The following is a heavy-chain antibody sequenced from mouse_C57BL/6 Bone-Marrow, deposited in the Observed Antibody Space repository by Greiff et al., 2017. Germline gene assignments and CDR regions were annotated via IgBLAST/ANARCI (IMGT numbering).Heavy chain of an antibody. V-gene: IGHV1-81*01. CDR1: GYTFTSYG. CDR3: ARYDGYYVPYYYAMDY. CDR2: IYPRSGNT. J-gene: IGHJ4*01. D-gene: IGHD2-3*01. Sequence: QVQLQQPGAELVRPGASVKLSCKASGYTFTSYGIRWVKQRTGQGLEWIGEIYPRSGNTYYNEKVKGKATLTADKSSSTAYMELSSLTSEDSAVYFCARYDGYYVPYYYAMDYWGQGTSVTVSS.